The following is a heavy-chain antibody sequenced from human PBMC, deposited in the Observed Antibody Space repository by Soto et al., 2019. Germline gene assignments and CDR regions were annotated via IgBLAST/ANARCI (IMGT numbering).Heavy chain of an antibody. D-gene: IGHD3-22*01. CDR3: TRDYYDSSGYYPKFDY. Sequence: ASVKVSCKASGYTFTYYTVHWVCQAPGQRLEWMGWINAGDGNTKYSPNFQGRVTITKDTSASTVYMELSSLRSEDTAVYFCTRDYYDSSGYYPKFDYWGQGTLVTVSS. CDR2: INAGDGNT. CDR1: GYTFTYYT. J-gene: IGHJ4*02. V-gene: IGHV1-3*01.